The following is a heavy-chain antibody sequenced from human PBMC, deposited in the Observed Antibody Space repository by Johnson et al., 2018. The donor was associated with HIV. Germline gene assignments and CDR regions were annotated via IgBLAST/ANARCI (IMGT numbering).Heavy chain of an antibody. V-gene: IGHV3-15*01. D-gene: IGHD5-24*01. Sequence: LVESGGGVVQPGRSLRLPCAASGFTFTNAWMSWVRQAPGKGLEWVGHIKSKTDGGTTDYAAPVKGRFTISRDDSKNTLYLQMNSLKTGDTAVYYCTRGAEERGLQKMGDVFDIWGQGTMVTVSS. CDR2: IKSKTDGGTT. J-gene: IGHJ3*02. CDR1: GFTFTNAW. CDR3: TRGAEERGLQKMGDVFDI.